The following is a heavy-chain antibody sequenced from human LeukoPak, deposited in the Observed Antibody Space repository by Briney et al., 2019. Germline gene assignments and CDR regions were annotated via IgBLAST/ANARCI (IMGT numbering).Heavy chain of an antibody. V-gene: IGHV4-30-2*01. Sequence: PSQTLSLTCAVSGGSISSGGYSWSWIRQPPGKGLEWLGYIYHSGSTYYNPSLKSRVTISVDRSKNQFSLKLSSVTAADTAVYYCARGSVRGVKYYYYGMDVWGQGTTVTVSS. CDR2: IYHSGST. J-gene: IGHJ6*02. D-gene: IGHD3-3*01. CDR3: ARGSVRGVKYYYYGMDV. CDR1: GGSISSGGYS.